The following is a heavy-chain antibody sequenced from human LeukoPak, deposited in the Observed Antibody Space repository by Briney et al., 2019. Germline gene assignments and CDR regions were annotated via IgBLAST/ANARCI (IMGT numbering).Heavy chain of an antibody. J-gene: IGHJ4*02. D-gene: IGHD2-15*01. CDR2: IHTSGST. V-gene: IGHV4-4*07. CDR3: ARVGVECSGGSCYDY. CDR1: GGSISSYY. Sequence: SETLSLTCTVSGGSISSYYWSWIRQPAGKGLELIGRIHTSGSTNYSPSLKSRVTISVDTSKNQFSLKLSSVTAADTAVYYCARVGVECSGGSCYDYWGQGTLVTVSS.